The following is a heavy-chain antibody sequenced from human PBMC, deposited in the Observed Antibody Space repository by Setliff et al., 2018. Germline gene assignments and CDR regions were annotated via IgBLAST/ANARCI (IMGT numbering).Heavy chain of an antibody. V-gene: IGHV4-59*12. CDR3: ARNYDSFQYSFDL. J-gene: IGHJ2*01. Sequence: PSETLSLTCTVSGGSISSYYWSWIRQPPGKGLEWIGYIHFSGTTNYNPSLKSRATLSLDTSRNQFSLKLSSVTAADTALYYCARNYDSFQYSFDLWGRGTLVTVSS. CDR2: IHFSGTT. CDR1: GGSISSYY. D-gene: IGHD3-22*01.